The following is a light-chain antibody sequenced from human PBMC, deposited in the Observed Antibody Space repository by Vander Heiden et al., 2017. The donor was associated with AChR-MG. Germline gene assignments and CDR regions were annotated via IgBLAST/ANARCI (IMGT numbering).Light chain of an antibody. CDR1: QSLRHSTVHNY. Sequence: DIVMTQSPLSIDVTPGEPASISCRSSQSLRHSTVHNYLDWYSQKPGQSPQILIYLGSNRAPGVPDRFSGSGSGTHFTLKISRVEAEDVGVYYCMQALQTPYTFGQGTKLEIK. J-gene: IGKJ2*01. V-gene: IGKV2-28*01. CDR3: MQALQTPYT. CDR2: LGS.